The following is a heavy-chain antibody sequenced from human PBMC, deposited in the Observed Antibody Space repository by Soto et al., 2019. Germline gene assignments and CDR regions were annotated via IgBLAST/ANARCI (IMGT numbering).Heavy chain of an antibody. CDR3: AREASSNSACYFDY. CDR1: GGSISSSNW. CDR2: VYHSGST. V-gene: IGHV4-4*02. J-gene: IGHJ4*02. D-gene: IGHD6-6*01. Sequence: QVQLQESGPGLVKPSGTLSLTCAVSGGSISSSNWWSWVRQSPGKGLEWIGKVYHSGSTNYNPSPNRRVTMSVDKSKNQFPLDLNSVTAAATAVDYCAREASSNSACYFDYWGQGTLVTVSS.